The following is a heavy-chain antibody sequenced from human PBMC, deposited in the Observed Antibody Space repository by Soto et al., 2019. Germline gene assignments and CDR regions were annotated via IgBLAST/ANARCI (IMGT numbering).Heavy chain of an antibody. CDR2: ISSSSSYI. Sequence: GGSLRLSCAASGFTFSSYSMNWVRQAPGKGLEWVSSISSSSSYIYYADSVKGRFTISRGNAKNSLYLQMNSLRAEDTAVYYCARDLHYYDSSGFRNWYFDLWGRGTLVTVSS. V-gene: IGHV3-21*01. D-gene: IGHD3-22*01. CDR3: ARDLHYYDSSGFRNWYFDL. CDR1: GFTFSSYS. J-gene: IGHJ2*01.